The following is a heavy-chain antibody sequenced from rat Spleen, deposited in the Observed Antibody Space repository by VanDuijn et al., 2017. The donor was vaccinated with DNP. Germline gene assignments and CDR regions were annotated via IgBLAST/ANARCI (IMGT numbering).Heavy chain of an antibody. Sequence: EVQLVESGGDLVQPGRSLKLSCVASGITFNNYWMTWIRQVPGKGLEWVASITNSDYNTYYPDSVKGRFTISRDNAKNTLYLQMNSMRSEDTATYYCATNWGLYNWGQGVMVTVSS. D-gene: IGHD5-1*01. CDR1: GITFNNYW. CDR3: ATNWGLYN. J-gene: IGHJ2*01. CDR2: ITNSDYNT. V-gene: IGHV5-31*01.